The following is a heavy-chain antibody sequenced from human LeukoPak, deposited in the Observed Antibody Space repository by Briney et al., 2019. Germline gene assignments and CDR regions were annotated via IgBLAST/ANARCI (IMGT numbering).Heavy chain of an antibody. J-gene: IGHJ4*02. CDR3: ARDYYDSSGYYREGY. V-gene: IGHV3-48*03. CDR1: GFTFSSYE. D-gene: IGHD3-22*01. CDR2: ISSSGSTI. Sequence: GGSLRLSCAASGFTFSSYEMNWVRQAPGKGLEWVSYISSSGSTIYYADSVKGRFTISRDNAKNSLYLQMNSLRAEDTAVYYCARDYYDSSGYYREGYWGQGTLVTVSS.